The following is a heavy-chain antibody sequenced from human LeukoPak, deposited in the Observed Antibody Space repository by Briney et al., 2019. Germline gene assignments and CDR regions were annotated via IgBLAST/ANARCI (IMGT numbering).Heavy chain of an antibody. V-gene: IGHV1-8*01. Sequence: ASVKVSFKASGYTFTRYDINWVRQAAGQGHEWMGWMNPNSGNTGYAQKFQGRVTMTSNTSISTAYMELSSLRSEDTAVYYCARGRGSYRNNWFDPWGQGTLVTVSS. J-gene: IGHJ5*02. CDR2: MNPNSGNT. D-gene: IGHD1-26*01. CDR1: GYTFTRYD. CDR3: ARGRGSYRNNWFDP.